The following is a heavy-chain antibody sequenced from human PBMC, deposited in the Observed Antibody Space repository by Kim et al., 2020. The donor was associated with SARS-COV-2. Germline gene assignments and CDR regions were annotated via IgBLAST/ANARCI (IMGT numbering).Heavy chain of an antibody. J-gene: IGHJ5*02. Sequence: SETLSLTCAVSGGSISSGGYSWSWIRQPPGKGLEWIGYIYHSGSTYYNPSLKSRVTISVDRSKNQFSLKLSSVTAADTAVYYCARQITVVTPVGGYWFDPWGQGTLVTVSS. V-gene: IGHV4-30-2*01. CDR2: IYHSGST. D-gene: IGHD2-21*02. CDR1: GGSISSGGYS. CDR3: ARQITVVTPVGGYWFDP.